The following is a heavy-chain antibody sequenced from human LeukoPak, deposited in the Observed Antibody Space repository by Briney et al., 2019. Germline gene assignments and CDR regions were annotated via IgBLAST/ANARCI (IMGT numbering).Heavy chain of an antibody. CDR2: ISYDGSNK. CDR3: GCSSTSWQLDY. J-gene: IGHJ4*02. V-gene: IGHV3-30-3*01. Sequence: GGSLRLSCAASGFTFSSYAMHWVRQAPGKGLEWVAVISYDGSNKYYADSVKGRFTISRDNSKNTLYLQMNSLRAEDTAVYYCGCSSTSWQLDYWGQGTLVTVSS. D-gene: IGHD2-2*01. CDR1: GFTFSSYA.